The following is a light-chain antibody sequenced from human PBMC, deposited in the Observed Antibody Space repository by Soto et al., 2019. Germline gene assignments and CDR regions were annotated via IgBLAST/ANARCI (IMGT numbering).Light chain of an antibody. J-gene: IGKJ2*01. CDR3: QQYTNWPPYT. V-gene: IGKV3-15*01. CDR1: QSVSTN. Sequence: EIVMTQSPATLSVSPGERATLSCRASQSVSTNLAWYQQKPGQSPRLLIYVASTRATGIPARFSGSGSETEFTLTISSLQSEDFAVYYCQQYTNWPPYTFGQGTNLEIK. CDR2: VAS.